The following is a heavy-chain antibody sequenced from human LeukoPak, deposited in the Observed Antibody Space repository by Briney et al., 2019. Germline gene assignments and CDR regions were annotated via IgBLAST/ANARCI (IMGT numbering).Heavy chain of an antibody. V-gene: IGHV1-2*02. CDR2: INPNSGGT. J-gene: IGHJ3*02. CDR1: GYTFTGYY. D-gene: IGHD6-19*01. CDR3: ARHKSRGWGDHDAFDI. Sequence: GASVKVSCKASGYTFTGYYIHWVRQAPGQGLEWMGWINPNSGGTNYAQKFQGRVTMTRDTSISTAYMELSRLRSDDTAVYYCARHKSRGWGDHDAFDIWGQGTMVTVSS.